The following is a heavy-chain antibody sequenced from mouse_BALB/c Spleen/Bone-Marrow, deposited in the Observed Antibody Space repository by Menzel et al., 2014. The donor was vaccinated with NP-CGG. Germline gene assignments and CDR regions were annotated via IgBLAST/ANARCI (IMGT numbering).Heavy chain of an antibody. J-gene: IGHJ2*01. CDR1: GFTFSSFA. CDR2: ISSGSSTI. CDR3: ARSGSGSGYIDY. D-gene: IGHD1-1*01. Sequence: EVQGVEPGGGLVQPGGSRKLSCAASGFTFSSFAMHWVRQAPEKGLEWVAYISSGSSTIYYADTVMGRFTISRDNPKNTLFLQMTSLRSEDAAMYYCARSGSGSGYIDYWAQGTTVTVSS. V-gene: IGHV5-17*02.